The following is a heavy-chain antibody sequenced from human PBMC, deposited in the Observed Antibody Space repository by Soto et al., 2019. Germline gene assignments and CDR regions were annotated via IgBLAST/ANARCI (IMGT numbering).Heavy chain of an antibody. J-gene: IGHJ6*02. CDR3: AREAYYYGMDV. Sequence: WGSLRLSCAASGFTVSSNYMSWVRQAPGKGLEWVSVIYSGGSTYYADSVKGRFTISRDNSKNTLYLQMNSLRAEDTAVYYCAREAYYYGMDVWGQGTTVTVSS. CDR2: IYSGGST. V-gene: IGHV3-53*01. CDR1: GFTVSSNY.